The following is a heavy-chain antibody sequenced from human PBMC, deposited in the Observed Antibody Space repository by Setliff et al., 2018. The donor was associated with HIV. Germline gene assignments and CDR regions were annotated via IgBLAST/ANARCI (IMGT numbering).Heavy chain of an antibody. CDR1: GGSISNYY. CDR2: IQYGDIS. V-gene: IGHV4-59*01. CDR3: ARSGYTSGFYWVFGAFGV. D-gene: IGHD3-22*01. Sequence: SETLSLTCTVSGGSISNYYWTWIRQPPGKGPEWIASIQYGDISHYNPSLQSRVTVSVDTSTKKFSLYLSSVNETDTAVYYCARSGYTSGFYWVFGAFGVWGQGKMVTVS. J-gene: IGHJ3*01.